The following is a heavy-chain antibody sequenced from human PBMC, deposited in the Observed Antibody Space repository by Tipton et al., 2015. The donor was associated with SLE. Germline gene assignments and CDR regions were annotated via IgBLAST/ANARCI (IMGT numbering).Heavy chain of an antibody. D-gene: IGHD2-21*01. CDR2: VFSRGST. CDR3: AGPIRQDGFDI. CDR1: GVSLSLSDDY. J-gene: IGHJ3*02. Sequence: TLSLTCTVSGVSLSLSDDYWGWIRQPPGKGLEWIGTVFSRGSTYYNPSLKSRGTISVDMSKNQFFLNLTSVTAADTAMYYCAGPIRQDGFDIWGQGTMVTVSS. V-gene: IGHV4-39*07.